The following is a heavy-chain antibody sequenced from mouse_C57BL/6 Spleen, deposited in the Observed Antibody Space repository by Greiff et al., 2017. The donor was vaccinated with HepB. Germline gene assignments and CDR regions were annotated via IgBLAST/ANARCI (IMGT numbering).Heavy chain of an antibody. CDR1: GYAFSSYW. D-gene: IGHD1-1*01. J-gene: IGHJ1*03. CDR2: IYPGDGDT. Sequence: QVQLKQSGAELVKPGASVKISCKASGYAFSSYWMNWVKQRPGKGLEWIGQIYPGDGDTNYNGKFKGKATLTADKSSSTAYMQLSSLTSEDSAVYFCARWDYYYGSSYWYSDVWGTGTTVTVSS. CDR3: ARWDYYYGSSYWYSDV. V-gene: IGHV1-80*01.